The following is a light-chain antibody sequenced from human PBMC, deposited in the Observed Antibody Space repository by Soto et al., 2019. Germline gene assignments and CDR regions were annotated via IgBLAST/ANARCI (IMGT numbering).Light chain of an antibody. J-gene: IGKJ1*01. CDR2: LAS. Sequence: DIVMTQSPLSLPVMPGEPASISCRSSQSLLHSNGYNFFDWYLQRPGQSPRLLIYLASNRSSGVPDRFSGSGSGTDFTLKISRVEAEDVGVYYCMQALQSPRTFGQGTKVEIK. CDR3: MQALQSPRT. CDR1: QSLLHSNGYNF. V-gene: IGKV2-28*01.